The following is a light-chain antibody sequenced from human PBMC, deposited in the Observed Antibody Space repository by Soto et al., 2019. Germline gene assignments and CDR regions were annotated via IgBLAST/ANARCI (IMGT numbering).Light chain of an antibody. J-gene: IGKJ2*01. Sequence: EIVLTQSPGTLSLSPGERATLSCRASQSVSSSYLAWYQQKPGQAPRLLIYGASSRATGIPDRFSGSGSGTDFTLTSSRLEPEDFAVYYCQQYGSSPPYTFGHGTKLEIK. CDR3: QQYGSSPPYT. V-gene: IGKV3-20*01. CDR1: QSVSSSY. CDR2: GAS.